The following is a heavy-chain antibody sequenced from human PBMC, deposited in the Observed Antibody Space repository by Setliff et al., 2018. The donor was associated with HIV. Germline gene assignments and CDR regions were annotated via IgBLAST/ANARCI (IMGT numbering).Heavy chain of an antibody. V-gene: IGHV4-39*02. CDR3: AREGDYNFDNTGYLRGGYYYYCMDV. CDR2: IYYSGST. CDR1: GGSISTSNYY. Sequence: PSETLSLTCILSGGSISTSNYYWGWIRQPPGKGLEWIGSIYYSGSTYYTPSLKSRVTISVDTSKNQFSLKLSSVTAADTAVYYCAREGDYNFDNTGYLRGGYYYYCMDVWGKGTTVTVSS. D-gene: IGHD3-22*01. J-gene: IGHJ6*03.